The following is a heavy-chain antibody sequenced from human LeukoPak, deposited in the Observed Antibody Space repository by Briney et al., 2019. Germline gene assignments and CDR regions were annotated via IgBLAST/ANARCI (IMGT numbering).Heavy chain of an antibody. J-gene: IGHJ4*02. CDR3: ARDLPLAVAGTLDY. D-gene: IGHD6-19*01. V-gene: IGHV4-34*01. CDR2: INRSGST. Sequence: SETLSLTCAVYGGSFSGYYWSWIRQPPGKGLEWIGEINRSGSTNYNPSLKSRVTISVDTSKNQFSLKLSSVTAADTAVYYCARDLPLAVAGTLDYWGQGTLVTVSS. CDR1: GGSFSGYY.